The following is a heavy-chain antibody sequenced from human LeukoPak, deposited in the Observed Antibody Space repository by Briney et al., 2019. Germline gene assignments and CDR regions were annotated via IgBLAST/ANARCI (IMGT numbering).Heavy chain of an antibody. V-gene: IGHV1-69*06. Sequence: ASVKVSCKASGGTFSSYAISWVRQAPGQGLEWMGGIIPIFGTANYAQKFQGRVTITADTSTSTAYMELRSLRSDDTAVYYCARDVGATSPHSDYWGQGTLVTVSS. CDR2: IIPIFGTA. D-gene: IGHD1-26*01. J-gene: IGHJ4*02. CDR3: ARDVGATSPHSDY. CDR1: GGTFSSYA.